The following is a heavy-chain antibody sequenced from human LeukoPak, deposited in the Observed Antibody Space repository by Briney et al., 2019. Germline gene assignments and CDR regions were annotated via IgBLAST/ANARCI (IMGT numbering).Heavy chain of an antibody. J-gene: IGHJ3*02. CDR2: IIPIFGTA. CDR1: GGTFSSYA. Sequence: SVKVSCKASGGTFSSYAISWVRQAPGQGLEWMGRIIPIFGTANYAQKFQGRVTITTDESTSTAYMELSSLRSEDTAVYYCASTIPQRDAFDIWGQGTMVTVSS. D-gene: IGHD5-24*01. CDR3: ASTIPQRDAFDI. V-gene: IGHV1-69*05.